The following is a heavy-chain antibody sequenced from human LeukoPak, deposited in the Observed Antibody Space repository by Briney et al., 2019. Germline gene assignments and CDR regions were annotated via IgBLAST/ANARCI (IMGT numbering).Heavy chain of an antibody. J-gene: IGHJ4*02. Sequence: GGSLRLSCAASGFTFSSYDMHWVRQATGKGLEWVSAIGTAGDTYYPGSVKGRFTISRENAKNSLYLQMNSLRAEDTAVYYCARDKARDDILTGSLFDYWGQGILVTVSS. CDR1: GFTFSSYD. V-gene: IGHV3-13*01. D-gene: IGHD3-9*01. CDR3: ARDKARDDILTGSLFDY. CDR2: IGTAGDT.